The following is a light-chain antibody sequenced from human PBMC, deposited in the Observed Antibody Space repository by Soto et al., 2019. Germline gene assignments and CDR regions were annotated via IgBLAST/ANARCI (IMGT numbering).Light chain of an antibody. V-gene: IGLV1-44*01. J-gene: IGLJ1*01. CDR2: SNN. CDR1: RSNIGSNT. CDR3: AAWDDTLNGSYG. Sequence: QSVLTQPPSTSGTPGQRVTISCSGSRSNIGSNTVTWYQQLPGTAPKLLIYSNNQRPSGVPDRFSGSKSGTSASLAISGLQSEDEADYYCAAWDDTLNGSYGFGTGKKVIV.